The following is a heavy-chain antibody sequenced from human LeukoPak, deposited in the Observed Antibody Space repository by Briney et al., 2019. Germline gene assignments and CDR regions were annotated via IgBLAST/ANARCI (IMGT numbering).Heavy chain of an antibody. CDR2: ISAYNGNT. CDR3: ARDRGIAVAGEFDY. J-gene: IGHJ4*02. D-gene: IGHD6-19*01. V-gene: IGHV1-18*01. Sequence: ASVKVSCKASGYTFTSYGISWVRQAPGQGLEWMGWISAYNGNTNYAQKLQGRVTMTTDTSTSTAYMELWSLRPDDTAVYYCARDRGIAVAGEFDYWGQGTLVTVSS. CDR1: GYTFTSYG.